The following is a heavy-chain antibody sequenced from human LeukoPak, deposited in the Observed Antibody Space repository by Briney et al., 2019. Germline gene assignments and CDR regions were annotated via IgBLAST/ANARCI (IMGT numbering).Heavy chain of an antibody. V-gene: IGHV3-48*03. Sequence: GGSLRLSCAASGFTFSSYEMNWVRKAPGKGLEWVSYISSSGSTIYYADSVKGRFTISRDNSKNTLYLQMNSLRAEDTAVYYCARAGGQLLHGFGYFEYWGQGTLVTVSS. CDR2: ISSSGSTI. CDR1: GFTFSSYE. CDR3: ARAGGQLLHGFGYFEY. J-gene: IGHJ4*02. D-gene: IGHD6-13*01.